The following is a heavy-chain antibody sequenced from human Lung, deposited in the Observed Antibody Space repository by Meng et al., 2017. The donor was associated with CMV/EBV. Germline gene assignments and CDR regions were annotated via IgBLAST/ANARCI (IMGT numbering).Heavy chain of an antibody. V-gene: IGHV4-34*01. D-gene: IGHD3-9*01. J-gene: IGHJ4*02. CDR3: ARGSWVYVDNYEKTGLDY. CDR2: INHSGST. Sequence: GSLRLSCAPSGGPLSGHYWSWIRQPPGKGLEWVGEINHSGSTNYNPSLKSRVTISVDVSKNQFSLKVTSVTAADTAVYYCARGSWVYVDNYEKTGLDYWGPGTLVTVSS. CDR1: GGPLSGHY.